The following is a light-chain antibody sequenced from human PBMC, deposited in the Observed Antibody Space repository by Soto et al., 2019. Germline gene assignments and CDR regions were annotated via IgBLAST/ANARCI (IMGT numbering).Light chain of an antibody. J-gene: IGKJ5*01. CDR2: DAS. CDR3: QQRSNWPRIT. V-gene: IGKV3-11*01. CDR1: QSVSSN. Sequence: EIVMTQSPATLSVSPGERATHSCRASQSVSSNLAWYQQKPGQAPRLLIYDASNRATGIPARFSGSGSGTDFTLTISSLEPEDFAVYYCQQRSNWPRITFGQGTRLEI.